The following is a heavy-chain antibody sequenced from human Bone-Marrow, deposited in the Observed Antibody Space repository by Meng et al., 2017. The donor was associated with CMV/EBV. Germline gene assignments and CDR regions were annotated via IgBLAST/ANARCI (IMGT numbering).Heavy chain of an antibody. CDR1: GFTFSSYW. D-gene: IGHD1-26*01. V-gene: IGHV3-7*01. Sequence: GESLKISCAASGFTFSSYWMSWVRQAPGKGLEWVANIKQDGSEKYYVDSVKGRFTISRDNAKNSLYLQMNSLRAEDTAVYYCARRTGGSYHFADWGPGKLVHGAS. CDR3: ARRTGGSYHFAD. CDR2: IKQDGSEK. J-gene: IGHJ4*01.